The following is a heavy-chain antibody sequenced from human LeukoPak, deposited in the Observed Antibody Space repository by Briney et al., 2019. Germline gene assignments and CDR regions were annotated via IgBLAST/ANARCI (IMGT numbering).Heavy chain of an antibody. Sequence: PGGSLRLSCAASGFTFSSYSMNWVRQAPGKGLEWVSYISSSSSTIYYADSVKGRFTISRDNAKNSLYLQMNSLRAEDTAVYYCAIIAVAGKQGYLDYWGQGTLVTVSS. CDR1: GFTFSSYS. CDR3: AIIAVAGKQGYLDY. V-gene: IGHV3-48*01. D-gene: IGHD6-19*01. J-gene: IGHJ4*02. CDR2: ISSSSSTI.